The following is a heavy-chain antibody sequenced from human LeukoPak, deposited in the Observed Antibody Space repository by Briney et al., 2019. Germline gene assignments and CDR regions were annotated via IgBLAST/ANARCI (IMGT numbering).Heavy chain of an antibody. Sequence: GGSLRLSCAASGFTFSDYYMSWIRQAPGKGLEWVSYISSSSSYTNYADSAKGRFTISRDNAKNSLYLQMNSLRAEDTAVYYCVSFGVGGTMVRGVIIRSGDYYGMDVWGQGTTVTVSS. CDR1: GFTFSDYY. V-gene: IGHV3-11*06. D-gene: IGHD3-10*01. CDR3: VSFGVGGTMVRGVIIRSGDYYGMDV. CDR2: ISSSSSYT. J-gene: IGHJ6*02.